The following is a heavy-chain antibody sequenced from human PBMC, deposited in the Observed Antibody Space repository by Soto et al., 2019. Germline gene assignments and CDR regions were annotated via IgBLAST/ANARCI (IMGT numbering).Heavy chain of an antibody. CDR2: INHSGST. D-gene: IGHD5-18*01. V-gene: IGHV4-34*01. CDR1: GGSFSGYY. CDR3: ARARLQLWSYYYYGMDV. Sequence: PLETLSLTCAVYGGSFSGYYWSWIRQPPGKGLEWIGEINHSGSTNYNPSLKSRVTISVDTSKNQFSLKLSSVTAADTAVYYCARARLQLWSYYYYGMDVWGQGTTVTVSS. J-gene: IGHJ6*02.